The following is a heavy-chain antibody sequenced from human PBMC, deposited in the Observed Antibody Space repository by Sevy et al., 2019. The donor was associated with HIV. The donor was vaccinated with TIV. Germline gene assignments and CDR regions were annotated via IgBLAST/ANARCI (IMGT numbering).Heavy chain of an antibody. Sequence: LPETLSLTCAVYGGSFSGDYWSWIRQPPGEGLEWIGEINHSGSTNYYPSLKSRVTISVDTSKNQFSLKLSSVTAADTAVYYCARASIAAPGAPFDYWGQGTLVTVSS. CDR1: GGSFSGDY. D-gene: IGHD6-13*01. J-gene: IGHJ4*02. CDR2: INHSGST. V-gene: IGHV4-34*01. CDR3: ARASIAAPGAPFDY.